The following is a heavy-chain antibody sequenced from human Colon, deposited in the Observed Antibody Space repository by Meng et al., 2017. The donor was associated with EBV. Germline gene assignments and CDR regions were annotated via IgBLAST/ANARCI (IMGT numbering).Heavy chain of an antibody. CDR1: SGSMSSGDSY. Sequence: HESGPRLVTASPTLSLSGIVSSGSMSSGDSYWSWIRQPPGKGLEWIGYIHHSSSAYYNPSLKSRFSISIDTSKNQFSLNLNSMTAADTAVYFCACFDHIPRRNYFDYWGQGTLVTVFS. CDR3: ACFDHIPRRNYFDY. D-gene: IGHD2-21*01. V-gene: IGHV4-30-4*01. J-gene: IGHJ4*02. CDR2: IHHSSSA.